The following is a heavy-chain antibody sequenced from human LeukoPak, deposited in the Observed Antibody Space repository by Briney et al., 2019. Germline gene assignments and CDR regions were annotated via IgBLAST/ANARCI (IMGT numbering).Heavy chain of an antibody. J-gene: IGHJ6*02. CDR2: IIPILGIA. CDR3: ARVPVAAPYYYYYYGMDV. Sequence: SVKVSCKASGGTFSSYAISWVRQAPGQGLGWMGRIIPILGIANYAQKFQGRVTITADKSTSTAYMELSSLRSEDTAVYYCARVPVAAPYYYYYYGMDVWGQGTTVTVSS. CDR1: GGTFSSYA. V-gene: IGHV1-69*04.